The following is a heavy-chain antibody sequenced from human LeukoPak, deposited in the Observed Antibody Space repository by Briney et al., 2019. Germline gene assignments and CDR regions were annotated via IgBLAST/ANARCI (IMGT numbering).Heavy chain of an antibody. Sequence: SSETLSLTRTVSGGSVSSGSYYWSWIRQPPGKGLEWIGYIYYSGSTNYNPSLKSRVTISVDTSKNQFSLKLSSVTAADTAVYYCAGGVRQLWLYYFDYWGQGTLVTVSS. CDR2: IYYSGST. J-gene: IGHJ4*02. CDR1: GGSVSSGSYY. CDR3: AGGVRQLWLYYFDY. D-gene: IGHD5-18*01. V-gene: IGHV4-61*01.